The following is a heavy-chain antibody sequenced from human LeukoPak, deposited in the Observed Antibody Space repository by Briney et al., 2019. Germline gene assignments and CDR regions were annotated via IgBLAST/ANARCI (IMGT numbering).Heavy chain of an antibody. V-gene: IGHV4-59*01. CDR1: GDSISSYY. CDR2: IYYSGST. Sequence: SETLSLTCTVSGDSISSYYWSWIRQPPGKGLEWIGYIYYSGSTNYNPSLKSRVTISVDTSKNQFSLKLSSVTAADTAVYYCARSTMVRDTQKFYYYYYYMDVWGKGTTVTVSS. CDR3: ARSTMVRDTQKFYYYYYYMDV. D-gene: IGHD3-10*01. J-gene: IGHJ6*03.